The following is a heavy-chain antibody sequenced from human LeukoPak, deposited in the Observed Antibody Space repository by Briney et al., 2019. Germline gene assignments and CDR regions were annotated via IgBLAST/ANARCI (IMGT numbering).Heavy chain of an antibody. D-gene: IGHD3-3*01. J-gene: IGHJ4*02. CDR1: GFTVISHY. V-gene: IGHV3-66*01. Sequence: PGGSLRLSCAVSGFTVISHYMSWVRQAPGKGLEWVSVIYTGGNTYYADSVKGRFTISRDNSKNTLYLQMNSLRAEDTAVYYCAKMATLDFWSGYYRSYFDYWGQGTLVTVSS. CDR2: IYTGGNT. CDR3: AKMATLDFWSGYYRSYFDY.